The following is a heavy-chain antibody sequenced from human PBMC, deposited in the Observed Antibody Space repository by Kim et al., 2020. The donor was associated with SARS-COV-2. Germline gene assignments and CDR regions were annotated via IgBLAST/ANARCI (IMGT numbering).Heavy chain of an antibody. Sequence: GGSLRLSCAASGFTFSSYWMHWVRQAPGKGLVWVSRINSDGSSTSYADSVKGRFTISRDNAKNTLYLQVNSLRAEDTAVYYCAIGGRRGYSGYDALFDYWGQGTLVTVSS. J-gene: IGHJ4*02. CDR3: AIGGRRGYSGYDALFDY. CDR2: INSDGSST. D-gene: IGHD5-12*01. CDR1: GFTFSSYW. V-gene: IGHV3-74*01.